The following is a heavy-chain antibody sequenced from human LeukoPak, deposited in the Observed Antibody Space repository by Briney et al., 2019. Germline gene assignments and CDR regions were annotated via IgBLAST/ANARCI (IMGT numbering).Heavy chain of an antibody. CDR1: GYSFTSYV. CDR3: ARDGDYAFNGLYYFHY. Sequence: WASVKVSCMASGYSFTSYVMRWVRQAPGQRLEGMGLINAGNGNTKCSQKFQGRVPIVRDKSASTAYMELSSLRSEDTAVYYCARDGDYAFNGLYYFHYWGQGTLVTVSS. V-gene: IGHV1-3*01. J-gene: IGHJ4*02. CDR2: INAGNGNT. D-gene: IGHD4-17*01.